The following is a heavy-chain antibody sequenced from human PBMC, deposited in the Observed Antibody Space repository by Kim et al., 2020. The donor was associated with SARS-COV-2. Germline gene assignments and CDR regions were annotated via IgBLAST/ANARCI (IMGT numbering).Heavy chain of an antibody. D-gene: IGHD1-26*01. J-gene: IGHJ4*02. Sequence: YAGFVKDHFTITRDNTKNTLYLQMNSLRAEDSGVYFCARDQSRAGPTTVDYWGQGTLVTVSS. V-gene: IGHV3-11*04. CDR3: ARDQSRAGPTTVDY.